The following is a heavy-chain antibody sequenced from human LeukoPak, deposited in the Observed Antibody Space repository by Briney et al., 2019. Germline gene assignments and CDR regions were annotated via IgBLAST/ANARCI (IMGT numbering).Heavy chain of an antibody. CDR1: GFTFRTYW. Sequence: GGSLRLSCAASGFTFRTYWMSWVRQAPGRGLEWVANIKQDGGEKFYVDSVKGRFTISRDNAKNSLYLQMNSLRAEDTAVYYCAREDHSNYNYWGQGTLVTVSS. CDR2: IKQDGGEK. V-gene: IGHV3-7*01. CDR3: AREDHSNYNY. J-gene: IGHJ4*02. D-gene: IGHD4-11*01.